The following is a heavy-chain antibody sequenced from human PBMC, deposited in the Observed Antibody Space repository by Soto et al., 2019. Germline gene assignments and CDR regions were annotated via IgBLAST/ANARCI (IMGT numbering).Heavy chain of an antibody. D-gene: IGHD2-2*01. J-gene: IGHJ6*02. CDR1: GGSISSSSYY. V-gene: IGHV4-39*01. CDR2: IYYSGST. CDR3: ASDRAVISNQLLPYGMDV. Sequence: PSETLSLTCAVSGGSISSSSYYWGWIRQPPGKGLEWIGSIYYSGSTYYNPSLKSRVTISVDTSKNQFSLKLSSVTAADTAVYYCASDRAVISNQLLPYGMDVWGQGTTVTVSS.